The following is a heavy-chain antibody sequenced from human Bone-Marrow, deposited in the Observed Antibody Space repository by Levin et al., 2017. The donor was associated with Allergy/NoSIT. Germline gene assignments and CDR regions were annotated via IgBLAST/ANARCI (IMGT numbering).Heavy chain of an antibody. J-gene: IGHJ4*02. CDR3: VRDSGRRAAVGFDL. V-gene: IGHV4-4*07. D-gene: IGHD6-13*01. Sequence: SETLSLICTVSGGSISGYYWNWIRQSAGKGLEWIGRVYSSGSANHNLSLKSRVTMSVDMSKNQFSLRLTSVTAADTAVYYCVRDSGRRAAVGFDLWGPGTLVTVSS. CDR1: GGSISGYY. CDR2: VYSSGSA.